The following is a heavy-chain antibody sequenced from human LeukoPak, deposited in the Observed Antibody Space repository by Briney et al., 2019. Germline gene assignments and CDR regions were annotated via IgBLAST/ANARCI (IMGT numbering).Heavy chain of an antibody. Sequence: SETLSLTCTVSGGSISSYYWSWIRQPAGKGLEWIGRIYTSGSTNYNPSLKSRVTMSVDTSKNQFSLKLSSATAADTAVYYCARDSRGQQQRAFDYWGQGTLVTVSS. CDR1: GGSISSYY. D-gene: IGHD6-13*01. CDR3: ARDSRGQQQRAFDY. J-gene: IGHJ4*02. V-gene: IGHV4-4*07. CDR2: IYTSGST.